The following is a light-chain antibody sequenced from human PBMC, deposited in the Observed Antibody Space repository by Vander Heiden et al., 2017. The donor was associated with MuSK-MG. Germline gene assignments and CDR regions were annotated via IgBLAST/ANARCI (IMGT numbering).Light chain of an antibody. V-gene: IGLV2-14*03. Sequence: QSALTQPASVSGSPGQSITISCTGTSSDVGGFNYVSWYQQYPGKAPKLMIYDVAHRPSGVSNRFSGSKSGNTASLTISGLQAEDEADYYCSSYTSSSTLVFGGGTKLTGL. CDR3: SSYTSSSTLV. J-gene: IGLJ2*01. CDR1: SSDVGGFNY. CDR2: DVA.